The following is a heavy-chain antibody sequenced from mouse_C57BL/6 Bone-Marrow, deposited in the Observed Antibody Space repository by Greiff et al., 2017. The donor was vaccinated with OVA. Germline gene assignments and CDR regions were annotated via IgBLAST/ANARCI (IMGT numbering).Heavy chain of an antibody. J-gene: IGHJ2*01. Sequence: DVQLQESGPGLVKPSQSLSLTCSVTGYSITSGYYWNWIRQFPGNKLEWMGYISYDGSNNYNPSLKNRISITRDTSKNQFFLKLNSVTTEDTATYYCARFTTVVADWGQGTTLTVSS. D-gene: IGHD1-1*01. V-gene: IGHV3-6*01. CDR2: ISYDGSN. CDR3: ARFTTVVAD. CDR1: GYSITSGYY.